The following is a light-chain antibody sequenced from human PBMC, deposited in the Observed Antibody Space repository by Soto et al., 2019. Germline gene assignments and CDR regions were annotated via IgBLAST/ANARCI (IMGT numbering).Light chain of an antibody. Sequence: QSALTQPPSVSAAPGQKVTISCSGSSSNIGNNYVSWYQQLPGTAPKLLICDNNKRPSGIPDRFSGSKSGTSATLGITGLQTGDEADYYCATWDSSLSAVVFGGGTQLTVL. CDR2: DNN. V-gene: IGLV1-51*01. J-gene: IGLJ2*01. CDR1: SSNIGNNY. CDR3: ATWDSSLSAVV.